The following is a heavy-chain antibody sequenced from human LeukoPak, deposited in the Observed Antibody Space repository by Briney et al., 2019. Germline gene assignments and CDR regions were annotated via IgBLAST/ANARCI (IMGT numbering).Heavy chain of an antibody. CDR1: GYTFTGYY. CDR3: ARDLRKSSSTSCYGLGY. J-gene: IGHJ4*02. CDR2: INPNSGGT. Sequence: GASVKVSCKASGYTFTGYYMHWVQQAPGQGLEWMGWINPNSGGTNYAQKFQGRVTMTRDTSISTAYMELSRLRSDDTAVYYCARDLRKSSSTSCYGLGYWGQGTLVTVSS. D-gene: IGHD2-2*01. V-gene: IGHV1-2*02.